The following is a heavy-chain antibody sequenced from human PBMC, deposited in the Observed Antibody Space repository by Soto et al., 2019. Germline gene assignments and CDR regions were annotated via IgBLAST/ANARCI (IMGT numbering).Heavy chain of an antibody. CDR3: APSSTDLNHAMDV. Sequence: QITLKESGPTLVKPTQTLTLTCAFSGLSLTTNGLSVGWVRQPPGKALEWLALIYWDDDKRYSPSLKSRLTIARDTSKNQVVLTMTNMDPVDTATYYCAPSSTDLNHAMDVWGQGTTVSVSS. CDR2: IYWDDDK. V-gene: IGHV2-5*02. J-gene: IGHJ6*02. CDR1: GLSLTTNGLS. D-gene: IGHD3-3*01.